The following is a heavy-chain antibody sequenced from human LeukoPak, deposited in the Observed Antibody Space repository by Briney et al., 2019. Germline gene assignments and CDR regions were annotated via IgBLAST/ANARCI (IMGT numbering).Heavy chain of an antibody. D-gene: IGHD4-11*01. V-gene: IGHV1-46*01. CDR2: INPSGGST. Sequence: ASVKVSCKASGYIFTSYYMDWVRQAPGQGLEWMGIINPSGGSTSYAQKFQGRVTMTRDMSTSTVYMELSSLRSEDTAVYYCARDKGTTVTTTGWFDPWGQGTLVTASS. CDR1: GYIFTSYY. J-gene: IGHJ5*02. CDR3: ARDKGTTVTTTGWFDP.